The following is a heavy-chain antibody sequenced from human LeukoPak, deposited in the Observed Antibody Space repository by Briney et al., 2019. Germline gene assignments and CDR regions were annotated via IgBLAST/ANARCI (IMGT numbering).Heavy chain of an antibody. CDR1: GGSISSGGYY. CDR3: ARNQPSYYYGSGSYYNEQYFQH. D-gene: IGHD3-10*01. J-gene: IGHJ1*01. CDR2: IYYSGST. Sequence: SQTLSLTCTVSGGSISSGGYYWSWIRQHPGKGLEWIGYIYYSGSTYYNPSLKSRVTISVDTSKNQFSLKLSSVTAADTAVYYCARNQPSYYYGSGSYYNEQYFQHWGQGTLVTVSS. V-gene: IGHV4-31*03.